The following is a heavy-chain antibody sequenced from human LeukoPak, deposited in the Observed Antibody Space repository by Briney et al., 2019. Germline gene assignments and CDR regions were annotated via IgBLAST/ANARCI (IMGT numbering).Heavy chain of an antibody. CDR3: ARGRGSTSRY. CDR1: RYIFTGFH. Sequence: GASVKVSCRASRYIFTGFHFHWVRQAPGRGLEWMGRINADSGGTDFAQKFQGRITMTRDTSVSTTYMELTGLISDDTAVYYCARGRGSTSRYWGQGTLVTVSS. J-gene: IGHJ4*02. D-gene: IGHD5-12*01. V-gene: IGHV1-2*06. CDR2: INADSGGT.